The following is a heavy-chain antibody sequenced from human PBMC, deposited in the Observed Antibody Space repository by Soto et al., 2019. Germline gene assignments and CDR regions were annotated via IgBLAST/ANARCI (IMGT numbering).Heavy chain of an antibody. J-gene: IGHJ4*02. CDR1: GASISSTNW. V-gene: IGHV4-4*02. D-gene: IGHD2-15*01. Sequence: QVQLQESGPGLVKPSGTLSLTCAVSGASISSTNWWSWVRQAPGEGLEWIGEIFQSGTTTYNPSLKSRVIISMDTSTNQLSLRLDSVTAADTAVYFCARHIAVPTTRGFDYWGQGTLVTVSS. CDR3: ARHIAVPTTRGFDY. CDR2: IFQSGTT.